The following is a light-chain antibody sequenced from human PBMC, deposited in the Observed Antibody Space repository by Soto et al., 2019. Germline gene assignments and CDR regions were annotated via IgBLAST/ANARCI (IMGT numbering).Light chain of an antibody. CDR2: WAP. Sequence: DIVMTQSPESLAVSLGERATINCKSSQSVLYTSNNKNDLAWYQQKPGQPPNLLIYWAPTRKSGVPDRFSGSGSGTEFTLTISRLQAEDVAVYYCQQYYNTPYTFGQGTKLEIK. V-gene: IGKV4-1*01. CDR1: QSVLYTSNNKND. CDR3: QQYYNTPYT. J-gene: IGKJ2*01.